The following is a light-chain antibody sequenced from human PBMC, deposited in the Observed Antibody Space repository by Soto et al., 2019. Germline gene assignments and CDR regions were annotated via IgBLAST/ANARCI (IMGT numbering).Light chain of an antibody. CDR2: GAS. V-gene: IGKV3-20*01. J-gene: IGKJ3*01. CDR1: QSVSGNY. Sequence: EVVLTQSPDTLSLSPGERATLSCRASQSVSGNYLAWYQQRPGQAPRLLISGASSRATGIPDRFSGSGSGTDFSLTISRLEPEDFAVYYCQQYGGSPPFTFGPGTKVDIK. CDR3: QQYGGSPPFT.